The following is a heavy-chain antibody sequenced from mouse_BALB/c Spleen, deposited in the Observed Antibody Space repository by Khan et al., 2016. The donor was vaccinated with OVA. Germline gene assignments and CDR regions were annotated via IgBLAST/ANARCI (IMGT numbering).Heavy chain of an antibody. J-gene: IGHJ3*01. V-gene: IGHV1S81*02. D-gene: IGHD1-1*02. CDR2: VNTNNGVP. CDR1: GYTFTSYY. Sequence: QVQLQQPGAELVKPGASVKLSCKTSGYTFTSYYMYWVKQRPGQGLEWIGGVNTNNGVPAFNEKFKNKATLTVDKSSSTAYMQLSSLTSEDSAVYDCTRAGWAAVAYWGQGTLVTVSA. CDR3: TRAGWAAVAY.